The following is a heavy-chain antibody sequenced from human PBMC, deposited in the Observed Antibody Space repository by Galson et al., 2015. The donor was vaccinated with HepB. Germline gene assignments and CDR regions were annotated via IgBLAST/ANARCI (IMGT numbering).Heavy chain of an antibody. Sequence: SVKVSCKASGYSFSSYGISWVRQAPGLGLEWMGWIRPYNDDTKYAQKFQGRVTMTADTYTSTAYMELRSLGSDDTAVYFCARDCSVGICYFMDWGQGTLVTVSS. J-gene: IGHJ1*01. CDR1: GYSFSSYG. CDR2: IRPYNDDT. V-gene: IGHV1-18*01. CDR3: ARDCSVGICYFMD. D-gene: IGHD2-15*01.